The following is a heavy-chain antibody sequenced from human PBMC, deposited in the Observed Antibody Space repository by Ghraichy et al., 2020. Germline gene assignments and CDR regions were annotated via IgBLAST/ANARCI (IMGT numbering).Heavy chain of an antibody. D-gene: IGHD4-11*01. J-gene: IGHJ6*03. V-gene: IGHV4-34*12. CDR3: KTVTKTDYSYYFMDV. CDR1: GGPFSAYY. Sequence: SETLSLTCAVYGGPFSAYYWSWVRQPPGKGLEWIGEVMHSGSITYNPSLKSRVTISIDTSKNQFSLKLTSVTAADTAVYYCKTVTKTDYSYYFMDVWDKGTTVIVSS. CDR2: VMHSGSI.